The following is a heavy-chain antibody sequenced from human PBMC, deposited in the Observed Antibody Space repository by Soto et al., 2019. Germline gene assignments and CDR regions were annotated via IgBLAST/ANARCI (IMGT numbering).Heavy chain of an antibody. CDR3: AKGSVLREFDWLLDPFDH. D-gene: IGHD3-9*01. CDR1: GFTFSLYT. J-gene: IGHJ4*02. Sequence: VQLLESGGGLAQPGGSLRLSCAASGFTFSLYTMTWFRQAPGKGLEGVSAISGSGGSTHYADSVTGRFTISRDNSKNTLYVQMNSLRVEDTAVYYCAKGSVLREFDWLLDPFDHWGQGTQVTVSS. V-gene: IGHV3-23*01. CDR2: ISGSGGST.